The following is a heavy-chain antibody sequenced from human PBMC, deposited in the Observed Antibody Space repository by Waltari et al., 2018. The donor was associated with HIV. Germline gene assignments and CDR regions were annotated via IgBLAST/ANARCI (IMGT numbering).Heavy chain of an antibody. CDR3: ARDFTQTKYNFDH. V-gene: IGHV3-7*01. D-gene: IGHD6-6*01. J-gene: IGHJ4*02. CDR1: GFAFSNYW. Sequence: EVHLVESGGGLVQPGGSLRLSCAASGFAFSNYWRSWVRQSPGGGLEWVANIKPDGSEKYYLESVRGRFTVSRDNAKNSLDLLMNTLRAEDSAVYYCARDFTQTKYNFDHWGQGILVTVSS. CDR2: IKPDGSEK.